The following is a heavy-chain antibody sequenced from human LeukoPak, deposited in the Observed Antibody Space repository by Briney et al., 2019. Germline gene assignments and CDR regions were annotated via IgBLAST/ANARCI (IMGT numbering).Heavy chain of an antibody. CDR2: ISYSGRA. Sequence: SETLSLTCTVSGDSFSSGDYYWGWIRQPPGKGLEWIGSISYSGRAYFNPSLKSRVTISVDSSKNQFSLRLTSVTAADTAVYYCARSNWNYGNWLDPWGQGTLVTVSS. D-gene: IGHD1-7*01. V-gene: IGHV4-39*01. CDR1: GDSFSSGDYY. J-gene: IGHJ5*02. CDR3: ARSNWNYGNWLDP.